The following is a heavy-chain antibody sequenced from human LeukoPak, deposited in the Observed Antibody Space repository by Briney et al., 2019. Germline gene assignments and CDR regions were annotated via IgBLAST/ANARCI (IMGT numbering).Heavy chain of an antibody. V-gene: IGHV3-23*01. D-gene: IGHD2-2*01. CDR2: ISGSGGST. Sequence: PGGSLRLSCAASGFIFSSYAMIWVRQAPGKGLEWVSAISGSGGSTYYTDSMRGRFTLSRNNSKNTLYLQMNSLRAEDTAVYYCARHIVVVPAATLGRYFDLWGRGTLVTVSS. J-gene: IGHJ2*01. CDR3: ARHIVVVPAATLGRYFDL. CDR1: GFIFSSYA.